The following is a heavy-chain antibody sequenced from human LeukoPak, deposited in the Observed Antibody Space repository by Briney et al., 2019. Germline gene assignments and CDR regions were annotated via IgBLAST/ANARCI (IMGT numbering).Heavy chain of an antibody. CDR2: ISGSGGTT. CDR1: GFTFSNDA. V-gene: IGHV3-23*01. J-gene: IGHJ4*02. CDR3: AKDSGISMVRGVHYFDY. Sequence: GGSLRLSCAASGFTFSNDAMSWVRQAPGKGLEWVSAISGSGGTTPYADSVKGRFTISRDNSKNTLYLQMNSLRAEDTAVYYCAKDSGISMVRGVHYFDYWGQGTLVTVSS. D-gene: IGHD3-10*01.